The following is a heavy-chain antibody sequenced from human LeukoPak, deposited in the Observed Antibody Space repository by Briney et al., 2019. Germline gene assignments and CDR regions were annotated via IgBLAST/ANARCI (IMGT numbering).Heavy chain of an antibody. CDR2: IIPIFGTA. CDR1: GGTFSSYA. D-gene: IGHD2-2*02. V-gene: IGHV1-69*05. J-gene: IGHJ3*02. Sequence: ASVKVSCKASGGTFSSYAISWVRQAPGQGLEWMGGIIPIFGTANYAQKFQGRVTITTDESTSTAYKELSSLRSEDTAVYYCARCYCSSTSCYTCAFDIWGQGTMVTVSS. CDR3: ARCYCSSTSCYTCAFDI.